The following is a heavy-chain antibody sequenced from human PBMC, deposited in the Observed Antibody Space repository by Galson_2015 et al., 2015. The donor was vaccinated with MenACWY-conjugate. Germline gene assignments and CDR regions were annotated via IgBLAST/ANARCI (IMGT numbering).Heavy chain of an antibody. D-gene: IGHD5-12*01. CDR2: LCSGTTT. Sequence: SLRLSCAASGFTVSANCMSWVRQAPGKGLEWVSILCSGTTTRYADSVKGRFAISGDDSTNTVYLQMSSLRAEDTAMYYCARSTVGYGERLLHPWGQGIPVTLSS. J-gene: IGHJ5*02. CDR1: GFTVSANC. V-gene: IGHV3-53*01. CDR3: ARSTVGYGERLLHP.